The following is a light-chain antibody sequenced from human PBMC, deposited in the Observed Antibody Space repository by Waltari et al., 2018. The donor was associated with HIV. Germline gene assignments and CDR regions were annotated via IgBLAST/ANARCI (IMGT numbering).Light chain of an antibody. Sequence: QLVLTQSPSASASLGASVKLTCTLSSVHSSYAIAWHQQQPEKGPRYLMNLNSDGSHSKGDGITDRFSGSSSGAERYLTISSLQSEDEADYYCQTWGTGSWMFGGGTKLTVL. J-gene: IGLJ3*02. V-gene: IGLV4-69*01. CDR3: QTWGTGSWM. CDR1: SVHSSYA. CDR2: LNSDGSH.